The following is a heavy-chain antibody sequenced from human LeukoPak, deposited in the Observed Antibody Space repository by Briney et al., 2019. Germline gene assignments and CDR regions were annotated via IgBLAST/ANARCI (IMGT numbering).Heavy chain of an antibody. D-gene: IGHD6-6*01. Sequence: PSQTLSLTCTVSGGSISSGSYYWSWIRQPAGKGLEWIGRIYTSGSTNYNPSLKSRVTISVDTSKNQFSLKLSSVTAADTAVYYCARDTRSSDYYYYYMDVWGKGTTVTVSS. J-gene: IGHJ6*03. CDR2: IYTSGST. CDR1: GGSISSGSYY. CDR3: ARDTRSSDYYYYYMDV. V-gene: IGHV4-61*02.